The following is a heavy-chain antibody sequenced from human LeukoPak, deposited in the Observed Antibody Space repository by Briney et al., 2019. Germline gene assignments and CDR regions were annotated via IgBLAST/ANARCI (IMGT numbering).Heavy chain of an antibody. CDR1: GGSISSSSYY. CDR2: VNRDGNEK. J-gene: IGHJ3*02. D-gene: IGHD3-9*01. Sequence: ETLSLTCTVSGGSISSSSYYWGWIRQPPGKGLEWVANVNRDGNEKHYVDSVEGRFTISRDNAKNSLYLQMNTLRNEDTAVYYCVRDDGNRTGSTYFDAFDIWGRGTLVTVSS. V-gene: IGHV3-7*03. CDR3: VRDDGNRTGSTYFDAFDI.